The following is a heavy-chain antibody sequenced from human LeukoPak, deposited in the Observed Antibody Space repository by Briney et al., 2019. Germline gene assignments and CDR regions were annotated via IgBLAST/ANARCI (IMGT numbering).Heavy chain of an antibody. CDR1: GVTFYDYD. D-gene: IGHD5-24*01. Sequence: GGSLRLSCAASGVTFYDYDMSWVRQAPGKGLEWVSGVNWNGGSTGYADSVKGGFTISRGNAKNSRYRKMNSLRAEDTALYHCARGPSYNIPSYRFDPWGPGKLVTVSS. V-gene: IGHV3-20*01. CDR2: VNWNGGST. CDR3: ARGPSYNIPSYRFDP. J-gene: IGHJ5*02.